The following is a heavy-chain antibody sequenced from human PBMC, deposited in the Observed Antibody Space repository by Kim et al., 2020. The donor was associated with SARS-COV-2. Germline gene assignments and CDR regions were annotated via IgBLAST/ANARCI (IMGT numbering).Heavy chain of an antibody. J-gene: IGHJ4*02. Sequence: TPPLMGRVTISVDTSKNQFSLKLSSVTAADTAVYYCARGAKSAGYSTLGYWGQGTLVTVSS. D-gene: IGHD3-9*01. CDR3: ARGAKSAGYSTLGY. V-gene: IGHV4-59*09.